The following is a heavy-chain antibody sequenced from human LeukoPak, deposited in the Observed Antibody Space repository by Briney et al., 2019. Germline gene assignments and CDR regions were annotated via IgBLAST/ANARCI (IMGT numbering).Heavy chain of an antibody. CDR2: ISYDGSNK. V-gene: IGHV3-30-3*01. CDR1: GFTFSSYA. J-gene: IGHJ4*02. CDR3: AKGHYYDSNGAYSYPEY. Sequence: GGSLRLSCAASGFTFSSYAMHWVRQAPGKGLEWVAVISYDGSNKYYADSVKGRFTISRDNSKNTLYLQMNSLRAEDTAVYYCAKGHYYDSNGAYSYPEYWGQGTLVTVSS. D-gene: IGHD3-22*01.